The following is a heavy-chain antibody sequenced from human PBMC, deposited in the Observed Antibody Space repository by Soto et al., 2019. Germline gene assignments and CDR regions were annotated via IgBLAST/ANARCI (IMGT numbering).Heavy chain of an antibody. D-gene: IGHD4-17*01. J-gene: IGHJ4*02. V-gene: IGHV3-66*01. CDR1: GFTVSSNY. CDR3: ARNIYGDSSGGY. Sequence: GGSLRLSCAASGFTVSSNYMSWVRQAPGKGLEWVSVIYSDGNTYYADSVKGRFTISRVNSKNTVYLQMNSLRAEDTAVYYCARNIYGDSSGGYWGQGTLVTVSS. CDR2: IYSDGNT.